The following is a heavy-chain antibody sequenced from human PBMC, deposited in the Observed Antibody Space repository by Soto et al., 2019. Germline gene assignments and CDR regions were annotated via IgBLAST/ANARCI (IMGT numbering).Heavy chain of an antibody. CDR1: GFTFSSYG. J-gene: IGHJ4*02. CDR2: SSATGSGT. V-gene: IGHV3-23*01. CDR3: AKDRRAGGNYGFYSDF. Sequence: GGSLRLSCAVSGFTFSSYGMTWVRQAPGKGLEWISFSSATGSGTYYADSVKGRFTISRDNSKNTLYLQMTSLRADDTAVYYCAKDRRAGGNYGFYSDFWGQGALVTVSS. D-gene: IGHD1-7*01.